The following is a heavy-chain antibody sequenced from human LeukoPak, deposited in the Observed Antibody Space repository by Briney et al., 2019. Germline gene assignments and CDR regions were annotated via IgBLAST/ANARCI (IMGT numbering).Heavy chain of an antibody. Sequence: GGSLRLSCAASGFTFSNAWMSWVRQAPGKGLEWVAVISYDGSNKYYADSVKGRFTISRDNSKNTLYLQMNSLRAEDTAVYYCASEGYCSSTSCRAPRPIAFDIWGQGTMVTVSS. D-gene: IGHD2-2*01. V-gene: IGHV3-30-3*01. J-gene: IGHJ3*02. CDR2: ISYDGSNK. CDR3: ASEGYCSSTSCRAPRPIAFDI. CDR1: GFTFSNAW.